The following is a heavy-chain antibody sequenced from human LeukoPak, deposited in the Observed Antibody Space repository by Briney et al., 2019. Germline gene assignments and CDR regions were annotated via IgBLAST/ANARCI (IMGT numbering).Heavy chain of an antibody. CDR3: ARGQDYGSATSWHTKWFDP. CDR2: IIPMFGLA. V-gene: IGHV1-69*10. D-gene: IGHD3-10*01. J-gene: IGHJ5*02. Sequence: ASLRVSCKASGGTFSNYVISWVRQAPGHGLEWMGGIIPMFGLAAYSEKFQCRVTITSDQSPSTGNMAMSRLTSQDTAVYYCARGQDYGSATSWHTKWFDPWSQGPPVTVSS. CDR1: GGTFSNYV.